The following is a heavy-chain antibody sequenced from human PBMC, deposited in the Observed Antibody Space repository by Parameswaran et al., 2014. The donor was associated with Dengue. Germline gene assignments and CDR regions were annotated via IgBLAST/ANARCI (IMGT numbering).Heavy chain of an antibody. Sequence: VRQAPGKGLEWMGIIYPRDFETRYSPSFQGQVTISADRSISTAYLQWSSLKASDTAMYYCARSEDGYFFGKFDYWGQGTLVTVSS. V-gene: IGHV5-51*01. CDR3: ARSEDGYFFGKFDY. D-gene: IGHD5-24*01. CDR2: IYPRDFET. J-gene: IGHJ4*02.